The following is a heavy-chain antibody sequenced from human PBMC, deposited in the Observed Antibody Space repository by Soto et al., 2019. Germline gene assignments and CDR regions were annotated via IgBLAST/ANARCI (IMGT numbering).Heavy chain of an antibody. V-gene: IGHV1-69*01. CDR2: LIPIFGTA. D-gene: IGHD5-18*01. CDR1: GGTFSSYA. J-gene: IGHJ4*02. CDR3: ARRSYGRGYSYWDGVDY. Sequence: QVQLVQSGAEVKKPGSSVKVSCKASGGTFSSYAISWVRQAPGQGLEWMGGLIPIFGTANYAQTFQGRVTITADESTSTAYLELSSLRSEDTAVYYCARRSYGRGYSYWDGVDYWGQGTLVTVSS.